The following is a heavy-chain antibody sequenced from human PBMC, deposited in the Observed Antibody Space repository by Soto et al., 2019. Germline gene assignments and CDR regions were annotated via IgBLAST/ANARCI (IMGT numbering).Heavy chain of an antibody. CDR3: TLYYDFWSGYRT. CDR2: ISWNSGSI. J-gene: IGHJ5*02. D-gene: IGHD3-3*01. CDR1: GFTFDDYA. V-gene: IGHV3-9*01. Sequence: EVQLVESGGGLVQPGRSLRLSCAASGFTFDDYAMHWVRQAPGKGLEWVSGISWNSGSIGYADSVKGRFTISRDNAKNSLYLQMNSLRAEDTALYYGTLYYDFWSGYRTWGQGTLVTVSS.